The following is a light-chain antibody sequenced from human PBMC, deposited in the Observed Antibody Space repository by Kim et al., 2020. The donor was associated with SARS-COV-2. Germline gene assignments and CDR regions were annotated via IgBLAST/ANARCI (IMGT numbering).Light chain of an antibody. J-gene: IGKJ1*01. Sequence: ASVGDRITITCRASQSVSGWLNWYQQKPGRAPHLLVYKTSTLQTGVPPRFSGSGSGTDFTLTISSLQPEDFAAYYCQQSYSFPRTFGQGTKVDIK. CDR3: QQSYSFPRT. CDR1: QSVSGW. CDR2: KTS. V-gene: IGKV1-39*01.